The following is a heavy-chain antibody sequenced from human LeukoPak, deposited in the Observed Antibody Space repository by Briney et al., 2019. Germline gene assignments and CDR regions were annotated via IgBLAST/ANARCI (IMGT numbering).Heavy chain of an antibody. CDR2: INRDSGGT. CDR1: GFTFVDHY. CDR3: ARLGGAQGYYYRSGSNHYFDH. Sequence: ASVKVSCKTSGFTFVDHYMHWVRQAPGQGLEWMGWINRDSGGTDYPQKFRGRVTMTRDTSSNTLYMELSSLRSDDTAVYYCARLGGAQGYYYRSGSNHYFDHWGQGTLVTVSS. J-gene: IGHJ4*02. D-gene: IGHD3-10*01. V-gene: IGHV1-2*02.